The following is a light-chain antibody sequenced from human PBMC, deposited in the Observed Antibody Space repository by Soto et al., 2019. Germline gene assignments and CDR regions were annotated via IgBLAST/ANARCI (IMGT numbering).Light chain of an antibody. V-gene: IGKV1-8*01. CDR3: QQYNSYSRT. J-gene: IGKJ1*01. Sequence: AIRMTQSPSSFSASTGDRVTITCRASQGISSYLAWYQQKPGKAPKLLIYDASNLESGVPSRFSGSGSGTEFTLTISNLQPDDFATYYCQQYNSYSRTFGQGTKVDI. CDR2: DAS. CDR1: QGISSY.